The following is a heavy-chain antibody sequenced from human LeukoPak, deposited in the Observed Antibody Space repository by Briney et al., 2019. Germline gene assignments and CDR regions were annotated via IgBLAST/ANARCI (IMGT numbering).Heavy chain of an antibody. J-gene: IGHJ6*04. CDR1: GFTFNTYG. Sequence: GGSLRLSCEVSGFTFNTYGIHWVRQTPGKGLEWMAFIRSDGSNKYYADSVKGRFTISRDNAKNSLYLQMNSLRAEDTAVYYCAELGITMIGGVWGKGTTVTISS. D-gene: IGHD3-10*02. V-gene: IGHV3-30*02. CDR2: IRSDGSNK. CDR3: AELGITMIGGV.